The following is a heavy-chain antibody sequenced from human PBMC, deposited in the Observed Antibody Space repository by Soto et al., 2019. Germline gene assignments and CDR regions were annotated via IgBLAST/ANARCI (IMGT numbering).Heavy chain of an antibody. Sequence: QVQLQESGPGLVKPSQTLSLTCTVSGGSISSGDHYWTWIRQPPGKCLEWIGYVYYRGYTNYNPSLKSRITISVDTSKNQFSLKMSSVTAADTAVYYCARAWTVTNYYYYYALDVWGQGTTVTVSS. CDR3: ARAWTVTNYYYYYALDV. D-gene: IGHD4-17*01. CDR2: VYYRGYT. V-gene: IGHV4-30-4*01. CDR1: GGSISSGDHY. J-gene: IGHJ6*02.